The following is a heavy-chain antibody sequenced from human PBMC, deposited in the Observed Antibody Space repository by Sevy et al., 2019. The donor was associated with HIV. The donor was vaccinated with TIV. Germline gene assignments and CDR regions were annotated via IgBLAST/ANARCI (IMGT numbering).Heavy chain of an antibody. J-gene: IGHJ4*02. CDR3: ARERGEQLGQIDY. CDR2: ISGTGGST. Sequence: GGSLRLSCAASGFTFSNYAMNWVRQAPGKGLEWVSVISGTGGSTYYPDSVKGRFTVSRDNSKNTLYLQMNSPTAEDRAVYYCARERGEQLGQIDYWGQGTLVTVSS. CDR1: GFTFSNYA. V-gene: IGHV3-23*01. D-gene: IGHD6-6*01.